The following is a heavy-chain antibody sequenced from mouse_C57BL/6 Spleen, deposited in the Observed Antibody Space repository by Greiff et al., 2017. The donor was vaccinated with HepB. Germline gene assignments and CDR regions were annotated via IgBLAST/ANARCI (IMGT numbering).Heavy chain of an antibody. D-gene: IGHD1-1*01. Sequence: EVQRVESGPGLVKPSQSLSLTCSVTGYSITSGYYWNWIRQFPGNKLEWMGYISYDGSNNYNPSLKNRISITRDTSKNQFFLKLNSVTTEDTATYYCARGGSPYYGSSYEDYWGQGTTLTVSS. CDR1: GYSITSGYY. J-gene: IGHJ2*01. V-gene: IGHV3-6*01. CDR2: ISYDGSN. CDR3: ARGGSPYYGSSYEDY.